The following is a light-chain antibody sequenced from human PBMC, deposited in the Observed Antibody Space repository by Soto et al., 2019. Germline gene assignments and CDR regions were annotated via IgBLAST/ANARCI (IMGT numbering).Light chain of an antibody. V-gene: IGLV1-51*01. Sequence: QSVLTHPPSVSATPEQKVTISFSGSSSNIGGNSVSWYQHLPATAPKLLIYDDNPRPSGIPDRFSGSKSGTSATLGITGFQTGAEAHYYCGSWDSSLSAYVLGTGTKVTV. CDR3: GSWDSSLSAYV. J-gene: IGLJ1*01. CDR2: DDN. CDR1: SSNIGGNS.